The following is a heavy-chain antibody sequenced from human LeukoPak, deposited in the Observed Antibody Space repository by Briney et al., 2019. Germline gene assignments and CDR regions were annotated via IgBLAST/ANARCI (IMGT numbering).Heavy chain of an antibody. CDR2: ITGSGGSP. V-gene: IGHV3-23*01. D-gene: IGHD1-26*01. CDR1: GFTFSSYA. Sequence: PGGSLRLSRAAPGFTFSSYAMTSVRPGPGKGLEWVSVITGSGGSPYYADPVKGRFTFSRDNSKNTLYLQMNSLRPEDTALYDWSIGLRYSANWYVELDYWGQGTLVSVPS. J-gene: IGHJ4*01. CDR3: SIGLRYSANWYVELDY.